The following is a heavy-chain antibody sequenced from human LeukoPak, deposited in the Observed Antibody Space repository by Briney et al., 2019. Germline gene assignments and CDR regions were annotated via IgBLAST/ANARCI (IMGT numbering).Heavy chain of an antibody. J-gene: IGHJ4*02. CDR1: GYTFTGYA. D-gene: IGHD3-22*01. CDR3: ARVDLYYDSSGYSRAANGY. V-gene: IGHV1-18*01. Sequence: GASVKVSCTASGYTFTGYAISWVRQAPGQGLEWMGWVSAYNGATNYAQNFQDRVTMTTDTPTTTAYMELRSLRSDDTAVYFCARVDLYYDSSGYSRAANGYWGQGTLVTVSS. CDR2: VSAYNGAT.